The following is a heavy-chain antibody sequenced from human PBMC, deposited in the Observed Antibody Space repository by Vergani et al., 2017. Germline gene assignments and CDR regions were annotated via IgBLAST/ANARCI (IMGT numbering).Heavy chain of an antibody. V-gene: IGHV3-21*04. CDR2: ISSSSSYI. J-gene: IGHJ5*02. D-gene: IGHD5-18*01. Sequence: EVQLVESGGGLVKPGGSLRLSCAASGFTFSSYSMNWVRQAPGKGLEWVSSISSSSSYIYYADSVKGRFTISRDNAKNSLYLQMNSLRAEDTAVYYCARAHTAMVFPPWFDPWGQGTLVTVSS. CDR1: GFTFSSYS. CDR3: ARAHTAMVFPPWFDP.